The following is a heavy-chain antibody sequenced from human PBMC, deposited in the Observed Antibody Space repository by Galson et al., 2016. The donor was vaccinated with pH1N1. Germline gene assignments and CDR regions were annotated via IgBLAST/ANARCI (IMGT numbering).Heavy chain of an antibody. D-gene: IGHD1-26*01. CDR1: GFNLDTFA. V-gene: IGHV3-30*03. CDR2: ISYNGHDE. Sequence: SLRLSCAASGFNLDTFAMHWVRRTPGKGLEWVAFISYNGHDESYADSLKGRFTVSRDNSKNRLYLHMNSLRTEDTGLYYCAREDWSYGDTYYNGMDVCGQGTTVTFSS. J-gene: IGHJ6*02. CDR3: AREDWSYGDTYYNGMDV.